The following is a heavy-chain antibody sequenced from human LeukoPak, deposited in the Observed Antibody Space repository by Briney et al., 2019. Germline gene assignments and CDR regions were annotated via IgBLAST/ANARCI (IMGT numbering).Heavy chain of an antibody. D-gene: IGHD3-10*01. Sequence: SETLSLTCTVSGGSISSYYWSWIRQPPGKGLEWIGYIYYSGSTNYNPSFKSRVTISVDTSKNQFSLKLSSVTAADTAVYYCAREQGSGSYNYWGQGTLVTVSS. V-gene: IGHV4-59*01. J-gene: IGHJ4*02. CDR2: IYYSGST. CDR1: GGSISSYY. CDR3: AREQGSGSYNY.